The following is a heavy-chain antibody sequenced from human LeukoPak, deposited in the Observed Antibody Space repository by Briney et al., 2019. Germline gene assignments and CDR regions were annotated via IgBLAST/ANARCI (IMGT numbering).Heavy chain of an antibody. J-gene: IGHJ4*02. V-gene: IGHV3-23*01. Sequence: PGGSLRLSCAASGFTFSSYAMSWVRQAPGKGLEWVSAISGSGGSTYYADSVRGRFTISRDNSKNTLYLQMNSLRAEDTAVYYCARGLRYLDGDFDYWGQGTLVTVSS. CDR1: GFTFSSYA. D-gene: IGHD3-3*01. CDR2: ISGSGGST. CDR3: ARGLRYLDGDFDY.